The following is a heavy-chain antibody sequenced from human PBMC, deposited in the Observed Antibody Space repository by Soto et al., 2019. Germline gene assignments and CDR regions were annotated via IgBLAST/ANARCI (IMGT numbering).Heavy chain of an antibody. J-gene: IGHJ4*02. CDR1: GFTFISYA. D-gene: IGHD5-18*01. Sequence: GGSLKLYCADSGFTFISYAMSWVRQAPGKGLEWVSAISGSGGSTYYADSVKGRFTISRDNSKNTLYLQMNSLRAEDTAVYYCAKELEDSYGLDYWGQGTLVTVSS. V-gene: IGHV3-23*01. CDR3: AKELEDSYGLDY. CDR2: ISGSGGST.